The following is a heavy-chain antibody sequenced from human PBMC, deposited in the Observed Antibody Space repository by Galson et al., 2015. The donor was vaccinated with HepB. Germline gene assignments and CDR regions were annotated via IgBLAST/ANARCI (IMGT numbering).Heavy chain of an antibody. CDR3: AKDGGRGYTYGPNWFDP. V-gene: IGHV3-30*18. J-gene: IGHJ5*02. D-gene: IGHD5-18*01. Sequence: SLRLSCAASGFTFSSYGMYWVRQAPGKGLEWVAVVSYDGSSKYYADSVKGRFTISRDNSKNTLYLQMNSLRAEDTAIYYCAKDGGRGYTYGPNWFDPWGQGTLVTVSS. CDR2: VSYDGSSK. CDR1: GFTFSSYG.